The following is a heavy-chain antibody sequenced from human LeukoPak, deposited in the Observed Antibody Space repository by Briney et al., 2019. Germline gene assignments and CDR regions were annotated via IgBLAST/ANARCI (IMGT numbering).Heavy chain of an antibody. CDR2: ISAYNGNT. CDR1: GYTFTSYG. CDR3: ARDWVVVVTFDY. V-gene: IGHV1-18*01. J-gene: IGHJ4*02. D-gene: IGHD2-21*02. Sequence: ASVKVSCKASGYTFTSYGISWVRQAPGQGLEWMGWISAYNGNTNYAQQLQGTVPINTDTSTSTAYIELRSLTSDDPPVSYCARDWVVVVTFDYWGQGTLVTVSS.